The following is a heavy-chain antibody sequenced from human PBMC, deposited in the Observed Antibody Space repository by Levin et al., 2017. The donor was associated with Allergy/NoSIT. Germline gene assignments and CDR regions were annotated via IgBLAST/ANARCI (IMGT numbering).Heavy chain of an antibody. CDR1: GFTFDDYG. Sequence: GESLKISCAASGFTFDDYGMSWVRQAPGKGLEWVSGINWNDGSTGYADSVKGRFTISRDNAKNSLYLQMNSLRAEDTALYYCARGGSPYFQGQYFDYWGQGTLVTVSS. V-gene: IGHV3-20*04. CDR3: ARGGSPYFQGQYFDY. D-gene: IGHD2/OR15-2a*01. J-gene: IGHJ4*02. CDR2: INWNDGST.